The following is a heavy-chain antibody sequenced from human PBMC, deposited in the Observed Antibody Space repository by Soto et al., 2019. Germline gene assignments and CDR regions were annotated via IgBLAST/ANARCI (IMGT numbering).Heavy chain of an antibody. Sequence: GGSLRLSCAASGFTFSSYGMHWVRQAPGKGLEWVAIISFDGNNKYYADSVKGRFTISRDNSKNTLYLQMNSLRAEDTAVYYCAKEYSGSYYAPFDYWGQGTLVTVSS. V-gene: IGHV3-30*18. CDR1: GFTFSSYG. D-gene: IGHD1-26*01. CDR3: AKEYSGSYYAPFDY. CDR2: ISFDGNNK. J-gene: IGHJ4*02.